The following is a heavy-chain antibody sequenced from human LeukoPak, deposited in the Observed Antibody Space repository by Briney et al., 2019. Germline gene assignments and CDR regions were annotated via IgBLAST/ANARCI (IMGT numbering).Heavy chain of an antibody. J-gene: IGHJ4*02. CDR2: IYSGGTT. D-gene: IGHD3-10*01. V-gene: IGHV3-53*01. CDR3: AKLKGWYGEGYFDY. CDR1: GFTVSSNY. Sequence: GGSLRLSCAASGFTVSSNYMSWVRQPPGKGLEWVSVIYSGGTTFYADSVKGRFTISRDNSKNTLYLQMNSLRADDTAVYYCAKLKGWYGEGYFDYWGQGTVVTVSP.